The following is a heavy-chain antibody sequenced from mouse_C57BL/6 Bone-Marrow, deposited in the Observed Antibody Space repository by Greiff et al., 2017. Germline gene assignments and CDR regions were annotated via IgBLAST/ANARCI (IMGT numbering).Heavy chain of an antibody. V-gene: IGHV1-85*01. D-gene: IGHD2-1*01. J-gene: IGHJ3*01. CDR2: IYPRDGST. CDR3: EGNYVAY. Sequence: VQLQESGPELVKPGASVKLSCKASGYTFTSYDINWVKQRPGQGLEWIGWIYPRDGSTKYNEKFKGKATLTVDTSSSTAYMELHSLTSEDSAVYFCEGNYVAYWGQGTLVTVSA. CDR1: GYTFTSYD.